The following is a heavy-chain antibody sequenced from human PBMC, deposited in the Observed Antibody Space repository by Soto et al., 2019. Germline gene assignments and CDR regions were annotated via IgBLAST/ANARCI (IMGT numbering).Heavy chain of an antibody. J-gene: IGHJ6*02. CDR3: VQSRCGGVCLTFYSSHAYYGLDV. V-gene: IGHV2-5*02. D-gene: IGHD2-21*02. Sequence: QITLKESGPALVKPTQTLTLTCTFSGFALSYTGEGVGWIRKPPGKALEWIALIYWDDDKRYNPSLRSRLTITKDIYKKQVVLTMTNMDSVDTATYYCVQSRCGGVCLTFYSSHAYYGLDVWGQGTTVTVSS. CDR2: IYWDDDK. CDR1: GFALSYTGEG.